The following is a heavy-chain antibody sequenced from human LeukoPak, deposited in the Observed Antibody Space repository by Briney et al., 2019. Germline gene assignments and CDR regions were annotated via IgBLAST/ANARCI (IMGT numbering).Heavy chain of an antibody. CDR2: ISSSGSTI. CDR3: AELGITMIGGV. V-gene: IGHV3-48*03. D-gene: IGHD3-10*02. J-gene: IGHJ6*04. Sequence: GGSLRLSCTASGFIFGNHGMNWVRQAPGKGLEWVSYISSSGSTIYYADSVKGRFTISRDNAKNSLYLQMNSLRAEDTAVYYCAELGITMIGGVWGKGTTVTISS. CDR1: GFIFGNHG.